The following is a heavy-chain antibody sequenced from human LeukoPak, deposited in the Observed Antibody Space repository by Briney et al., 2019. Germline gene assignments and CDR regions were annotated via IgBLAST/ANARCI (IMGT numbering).Heavy chain of an antibody. J-gene: IGHJ2*01. CDR2: IRQDGGEI. CDR1: GFTLSVYW. CDR3: ARILTNYPGWYFDL. Sequence: GGSLRLSCAASGFTLSVYWMSWVRQIPGKGLEWVANIRQDGGEIHYVDSVKGRFTISRDNAKNSLYLEVNSLRAEDTALYYCARILTNYPGWYFDLWGRGTLVTVSS. V-gene: IGHV3-7*01. D-gene: IGHD4/OR15-4a*01.